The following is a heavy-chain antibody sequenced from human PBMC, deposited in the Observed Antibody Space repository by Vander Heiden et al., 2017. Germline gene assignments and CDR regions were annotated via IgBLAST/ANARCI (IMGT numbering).Heavy chain of an antibody. V-gene: IGHV4-59*11. D-gene: IGHD2-15*01. CDR2: IYSSGST. CDR3: ARDANGGSGY. J-gene: IGHJ4*02. CDR1: GHSISSHY. Sequence: QVQLQASGPGLVMPSETLHLTCTVSGHSISSHYWSWIRQPPGKGLEWIGYIYSSGSTNYNPTLRSRVTISVDTSKNQCSLKLSSVTVADTAVYYCARDANGGSGYWGQGTLVTVSS.